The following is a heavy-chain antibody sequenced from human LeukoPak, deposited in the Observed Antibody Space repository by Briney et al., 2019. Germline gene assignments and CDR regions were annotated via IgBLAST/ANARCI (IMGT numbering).Heavy chain of an antibody. J-gene: IGHJ4*02. CDR2: IYYSGST. CDR1: GASIISSNYY. V-gene: IGHV4-39*07. CDR3: ARDGRAGSLFAY. D-gene: IGHD6-19*01. Sequence: SETLSLTCTVSGASIISSNYYWLWIRQPPGKGLEWIGSIYYSGSTYYNPSLKSRVTISLDTSKNQCSLKLSSVTAADTAVYYCARDGRAGSLFAYWGQGTLVTVSS.